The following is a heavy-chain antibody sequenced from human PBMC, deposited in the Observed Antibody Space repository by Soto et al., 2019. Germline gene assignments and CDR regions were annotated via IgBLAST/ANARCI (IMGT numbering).Heavy chain of an antibody. CDR3: GRPRVPSAAVSAPRYYFDC. J-gene: IGHJ4*02. CDR2: IKQDGSEK. V-gene: IGHV3-7*01. CDR1: GFTFGSFW. Sequence: GGSLRLSCAASGFTFGSFWMSWVRQAPGKGLEWVAHIKQDGSEKYYVESVKGRFTISRDNTKNSLHLQMNSLRVEDTAVYYCGRPRVPSAAVSAPRYYFDCWGQGTLVTVSS. D-gene: IGHD6-13*01.